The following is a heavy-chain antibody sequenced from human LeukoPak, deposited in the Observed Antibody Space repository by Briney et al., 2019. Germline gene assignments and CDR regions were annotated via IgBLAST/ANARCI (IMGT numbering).Heavy chain of an antibody. CDR1: GYTFTGYY. CDR2: INPNSGGT. V-gene: IGHV1-2*02. J-gene: IGHJ6*02. D-gene: IGHD6-13*01. Sequence: ASVKASCTASGYTFTGYYMHWVRQAPGQGLEWMGWINPNSGGTNYAQKFQGRVTMTRDASISTAYMELSRLRSDDTAVYYCARGNAGYYYYGMDVWGQGTTVTVSS. CDR3: ARGNAGYYYYGMDV.